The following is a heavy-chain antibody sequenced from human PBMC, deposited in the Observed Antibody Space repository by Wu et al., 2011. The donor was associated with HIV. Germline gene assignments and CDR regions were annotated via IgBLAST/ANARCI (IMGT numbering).Heavy chain of an antibody. CDR3: ARGGGHCGGDCPRSGDDAFDI. V-gene: IGHV1-8*02. D-gene: IGHD2-21*02. CDR1: GYTFTNYD. Sequence: QVQLVQSGAEVKKPGASVKVSCKSSGYTFTNYDINWVRQATGQGLEWMGWMNPNTGNTGYSQKFQGRVTMTRNTSISTAYMDLSSLRSEDTAVYYCARGGGHCGGDCPRSGDDAFDIWGQGTMVTVSS. CDR2: MNPNTGNT. J-gene: IGHJ3*02.